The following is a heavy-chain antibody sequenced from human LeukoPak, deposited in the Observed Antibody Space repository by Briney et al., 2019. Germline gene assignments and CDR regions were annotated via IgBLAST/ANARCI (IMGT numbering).Heavy chain of an antibody. D-gene: IGHD6-6*01. J-gene: IGHJ4*02. CDR3: AREYSSSPFDY. Sequence: ASVKVSCKASGYTFTNYYMHWVRQAPGQGLEWMGWIDPNSGGTNYAQKFQGRVTMTRDTSISTAYMELSRLRSDDTAVYYCAREYSSSPFDYWGQGTLVTVSS. CDR1: GYTFTNYY. CDR2: IDPNSGGT. V-gene: IGHV1-2*02.